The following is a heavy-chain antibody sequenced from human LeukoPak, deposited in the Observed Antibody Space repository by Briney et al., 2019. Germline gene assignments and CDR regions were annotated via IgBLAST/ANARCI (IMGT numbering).Heavy chain of an antibody. CDR1: GFTFSSYA. CDR3: VKGSTPLIAASGNYYYFDY. D-gene: IGHD6-13*01. J-gene: IGHJ4*02. V-gene: IGHV3-64D*09. Sequence: GGSLRLSCSASGFTFSSYAMHWVGQAPGKGLEYVSAMSSNGGSTYYADSLKVRFTISRDNSKNTLYLQMSSLRAEDTAVYYCVKGSTPLIAASGNYYYFDYWGQGTLVTVSS. CDR2: MSSNGGST.